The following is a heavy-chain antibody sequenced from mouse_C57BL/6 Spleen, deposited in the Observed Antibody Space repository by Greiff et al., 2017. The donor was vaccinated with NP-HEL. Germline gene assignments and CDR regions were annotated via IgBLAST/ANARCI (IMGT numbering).Heavy chain of an antibody. Sequence: EVKLQESGPELVKPGASVKISCKASGYTFTDYYMNWVKQSHGKSLEWIGDINPNNGGTSYNQKFKGKATLTVDKSSSTAYMELRSLTSEDSAVYYCARWGTTVVARAMDYWGQGTSVTVSS. CDR1: GYTFTDYY. CDR3: ARWGTTVVARAMDY. V-gene: IGHV1-26*01. J-gene: IGHJ4*01. D-gene: IGHD1-1*01. CDR2: INPNNGGT.